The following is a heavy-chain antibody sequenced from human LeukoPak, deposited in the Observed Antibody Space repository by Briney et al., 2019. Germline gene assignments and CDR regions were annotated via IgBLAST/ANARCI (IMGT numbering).Heavy chain of an antibody. V-gene: IGHV1-8*01. J-gene: IGHJ4*02. CDR1: GYTFTSYD. CDR2: MNPNSGNT. D-gene: IGHD3-3*01. Sequence: ASVKVSCKASGYTFTSYDINWVRQATGQGLEWMGWMNPNSGNTGYAQRFQDRITMTVDKSTTTVYMELNSLRLDDTAVYYCARTHDFWATRKGDYFDPWGQGTLVTVSS. CDR3: ARTHDFWATRKGDYFDP.